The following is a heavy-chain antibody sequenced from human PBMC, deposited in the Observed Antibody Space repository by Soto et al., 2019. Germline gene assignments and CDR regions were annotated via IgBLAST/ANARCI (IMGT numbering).Heavy chain of an antibody. J-gene: IGHJ5*02. Sequence: QVQLQESGPGLVKPSQTLSLTCTVSGGSISSGGYYWSWIRQHPGKGLEWIGYIYYSGSTYYNPSLKSRVNISVGTSKKQFSLTLSSVTAADTAVYYWASRTDAWFGELWWWFDPWGQGTLVTVSS. CDR2: IYYSGST. D-gene: IGHD3-10*01. V-gene: IGHV4-31*03. CDR1: GGSISSGGYY. CDR3: ASRTDAWFGELWWWFDP.